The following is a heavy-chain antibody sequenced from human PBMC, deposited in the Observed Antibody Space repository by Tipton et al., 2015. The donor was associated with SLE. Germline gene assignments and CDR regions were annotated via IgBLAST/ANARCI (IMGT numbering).Heavy chain of an antibody. D-gene: IGHD3-22*01. V-gene: IGHV3-7*03. CDR1: GFSFSNYW. CDR3: AKNVYSGGYYGGGDGLDV. J-gene: IGHJ6*02. Sequence: SLRLSCAGYGFSFSNYWMTWVRQAPGKGLEWVANIKQDGSETYYGDSVRDRFTISRDNAKYSLYLQMNSLRAEDTALYYCAKNVYSGGYYGGGDGLDVWGQGTTVTVSS. CDR2: IKQDGSET.